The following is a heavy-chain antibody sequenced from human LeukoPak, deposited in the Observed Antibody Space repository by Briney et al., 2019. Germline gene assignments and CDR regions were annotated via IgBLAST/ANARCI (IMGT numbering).Heavy chain of an antibody. D-gene: IGHD2-15*01. V-gene: IGHV1-18*01. Sequence: GASVKVSCKASGYTFTSYGISGVRQAPGQGLEWMGWISAYNGNANYAQKLQGRVTMTTDTSTSTAYMELRSLRSDDTAVYCCASNYCSGGSCYSPAPYYYGMDVWGQGTTVTVSS. CDR1: GYTFTSYG. J-gene: IGHJ6*02. CDR3: ASNYCSGGSCYSPAPYYYGMDV. CDR2: ISAYNGNA.